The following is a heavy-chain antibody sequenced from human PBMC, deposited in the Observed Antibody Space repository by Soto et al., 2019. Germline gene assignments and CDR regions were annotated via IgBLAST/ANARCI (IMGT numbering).Heavy chain of an antibody. J-gene: IGHJ4*02. CDR1: GGTFSSYA. CDR2: INPSDGNR. Sequence: GASVKVSCKTSGGTFSSYAINWVRQAPGQGLEWMGWINPSDGNRNFAQKFEDRVTMTTATSTNTVFLELRSLKSDDTAIYYCARDRLRGYDSSGFYSWGQGTMVTVSS. V-gene: IGHV1-18*01. CDR3: ARDRLRGYDSSGFYS. D-gene: IGHD3-22*01.